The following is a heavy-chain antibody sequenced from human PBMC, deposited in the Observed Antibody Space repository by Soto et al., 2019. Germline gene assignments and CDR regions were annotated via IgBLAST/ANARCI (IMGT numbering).Heavy chain of an antibody. CDR3: ARGPQPYYDFWSGYLRDYYGMDV. J-gene: IGHJ6*02. Sequence: GPSVKVSCKASGYTFTGYYMHWVRQAPGQGLEWMGWINPNSGGTNYAQKFQGRVTMTRDTSISTAYMELSRLRSDDTAVYYCARGPQPYYDFWSGYLRDYYGMDVWGQGTTVTVSS. D-gene: IGHD3-3*01. CDR2: INPNSGGT. CDR1: GYTFTGYY. V-gene: IGHV1-2*02.